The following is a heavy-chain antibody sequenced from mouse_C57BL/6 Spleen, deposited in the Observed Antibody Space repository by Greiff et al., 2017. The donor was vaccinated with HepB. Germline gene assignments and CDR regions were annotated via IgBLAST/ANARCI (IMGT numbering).Heavy chain of an antibody. CDR1: GYTFTSYW. J-gene: IGHJ4*01. V-gene: IGHV1-50*01. CDR2: IDPSDCYT. Sequence: QVQLQQPGAELVKPGASVKLSCKASGYTFTSYWMQWVKQRPGQGLEWIGEIDPSDCYTNYNQKFKGKATLTLDTSSSTAYMQLSSLTSEDSAVYYCSRRGYDDERGYAMDYWGQGTSVTVSS. D-gene: IGHD2-4*01. CDR3: SRRGYDDERGYAMDY.